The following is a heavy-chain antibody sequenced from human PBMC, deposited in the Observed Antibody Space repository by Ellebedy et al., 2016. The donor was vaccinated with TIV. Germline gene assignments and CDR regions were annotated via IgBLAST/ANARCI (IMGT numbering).Heavy chain of an antibody. Sequence: GGSLRLSXAASGFTFSNAWMSWVRQAPGKGLEWVGRIKSKTDGGTTDYAAPVKGRFTISRDDSKNTLYLQMNSLKTEDTAVYYCTTDLGWKRWLHWGFDYWGQGTLFTFSS. D-gene: IGHD5-24*01. V-gene: IGHV3-15*01. CDR1: GFTFSNAW. J-gene: IGHJ4*02. CDR2: IKSKTDGGTT. CDR3: TTDLGWKRWLHWGFDY.